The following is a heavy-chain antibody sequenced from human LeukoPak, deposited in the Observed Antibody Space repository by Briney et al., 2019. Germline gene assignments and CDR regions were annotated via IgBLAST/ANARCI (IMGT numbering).Heavy chain of an antibody. V-gene: IGHV3-21*01. CDR2: ISSSSSYI. Sequence: GGSLRLSCAASGFTFSSYAMNWVRQAPGKGLEWVSSISSSSSYIYYADSVKGRFAISRDNAKNSLYLQMNSLRAEDTAVYYCARVPGYSSGWFDYWGQGTLVIVSS. J-gene: IGHJ4*02. CDR1: GFTFSSYA. D-gene: IGHD6-19*01. CDR3: ARVPGYSSGWFDY.